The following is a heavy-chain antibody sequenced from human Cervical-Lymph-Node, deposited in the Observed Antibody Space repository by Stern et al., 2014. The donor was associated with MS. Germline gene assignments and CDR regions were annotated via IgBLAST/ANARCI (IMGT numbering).Heavy chain of an antibody. CDR1: GYTFTGYY. V-gene: IGHV1-2*06. CDR3: ARSNYCSGGSCYYYYGMDV. J-gene: IGHJ6*02. D-gene: IGHD2-15*01. Sequence: QVQLMQSGAEVKKPGASVKVSCKASGYTFTGYYMHWVRQAPGQGLEWMGRINPNSGGTNYAQKLQGRVTMTRDTSISTAYMELSRLRSDDAAVYYCARSNYCSGGSCYYYYGMDVWGQGTTVTVSS. CDR2: INPNSGGT.